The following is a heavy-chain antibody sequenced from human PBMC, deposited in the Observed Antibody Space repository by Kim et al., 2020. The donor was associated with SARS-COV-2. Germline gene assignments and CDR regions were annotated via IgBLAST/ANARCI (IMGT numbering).Heavy chain of an antibody. CDR3: ARFRVVHGMDV. J-gene: IGHJ6*02. CDR1: GFTFSSYS. D-gene: IGHD2-21*01. Sequence: GGSLRLSCAASGFTFSSYSMNWVRQAPGKGLEWVSSISSSSSYIYYADSVKGRFTISRDNAKNSLYLQMNSLRAEDTAVYYCARFRVVHGMDVWGQGTTVTVSS. V-gene: IGHV3-21*04. CDR2: ISSSSSYI.